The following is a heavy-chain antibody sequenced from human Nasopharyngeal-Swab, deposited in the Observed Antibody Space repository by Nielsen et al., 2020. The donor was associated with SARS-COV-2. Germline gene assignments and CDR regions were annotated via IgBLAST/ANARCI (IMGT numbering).Heavy chain of an antibody. J-gene: IGHJ6*02. CDR3: AKDRDSGDDSEEYYHYYGMDV. CDR2: IYSGGST. Sequence: GESLKISCAASGFTVSSNYMSWVRQAPGKGLEWVSVIYSGGSTYYADSVKGRFTISRDNSKNTLYLQMNSLRVEDTAIYYCAKDRDSGDDSEEYYHYYGMDVWGQGTTVTVSS. CDR1: GFTVSSNY. V-gene: IGHV3-53*01. D-gene: IGHD5-12*01.